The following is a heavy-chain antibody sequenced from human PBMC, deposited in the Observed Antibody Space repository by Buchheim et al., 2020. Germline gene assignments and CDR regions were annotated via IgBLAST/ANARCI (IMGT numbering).Heavy chain of an antibody. Sequence: EVQLVESGGGLVQPGGSLRLSCAASGVTVSNSPMVWVRQAPGRGLEWVSILYSGGNTYYADSVKGRFTISRDNSKNMLYLQMNSLRAEDTGVYYCARDLRVGATTDALDIWGQGT. V-gene: IGHV3-66*01. J-gene: IGHJ3*02. CDR3: ARDLRVGATTDALDI. D-gene: IGHD1-26*01. CDR2: LYSGGNT. CDR1: GVTVSNSP.